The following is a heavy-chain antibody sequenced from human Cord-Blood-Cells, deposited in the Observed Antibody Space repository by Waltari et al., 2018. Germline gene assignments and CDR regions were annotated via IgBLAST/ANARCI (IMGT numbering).Heavy chain of an antibody. Sequence: QVQLVQSGAEVKKPGASVKVSCKASGYTFTGYYMHWVRQAPGQGLEWMGWINPNSGGTNYAQKFQGRVTMTRDTSISTAYMELSRLRSDDTAVYYCARDRGTLMTTVTPDFDYWGQGTLVTVSS. V-gene: IGHV1-2*02. CDR1: GYTFTGYY. CDR2: INPNSGGT. D-gene: IGHD4-4*01. CDR3: ARDRGTLMTTVTPDFDY. J-gene: IGHJ4*02.